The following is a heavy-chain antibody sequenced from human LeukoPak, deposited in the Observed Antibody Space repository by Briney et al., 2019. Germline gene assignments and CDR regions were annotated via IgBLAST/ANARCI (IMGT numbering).Heavy chain of an antibody. J-gene: IGHJ5*02. D-gene: IGHD1-7*01. CDR2: IYTSGST. Sequence: SETLSLTCTVSGGSISSYYWGWIRQPAGKGLEWIGRIYTSGSTNYNPSLKSRVTMSVDTSKNQFSLKLSSVTAADTAVYYCARARYNWNSGFCRFDPWGQGTLVTVSS. V-gene: IGHV4-4*07. CDR3: ARARYNWNSGFCRFDP. CDR1: GGSISSYY.